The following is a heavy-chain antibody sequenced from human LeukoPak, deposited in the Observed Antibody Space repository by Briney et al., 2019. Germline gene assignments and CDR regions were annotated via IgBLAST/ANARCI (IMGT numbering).Heavy chain of an antibody. CDR1: GYSFPNYW. D-gene: IGHD3-22*01. J-gene: IGHJ4*02. CDR3: ARSTNYDSSGYVGDY. CDR2: IYPGDSDT. V-gene: IGHV5-51*01. Sequence: GESLKISCKVSGYSFPNYWIGWVRQMPGKGLEWMGIIYPGDSDTRYSPSFQGQVTISADKSISTAYLQWSSLKASDTAMYYCARSTNYDSSGYVGDYWGQGTLLTVSS.